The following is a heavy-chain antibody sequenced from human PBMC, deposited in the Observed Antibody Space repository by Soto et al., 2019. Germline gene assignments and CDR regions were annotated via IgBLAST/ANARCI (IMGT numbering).Heavy chain of an antibody. J-gene: IGHJ6*02. V-gene: IGHV3-33*01. CDR1: GFTFSSYG. CDR2: IWYGGSNK. D-gene: IGHD3-10*01. Sequence: PGGSLRLSCAASGFTFSSYGMHWVRQAPGKGLEWVAVIWYGGSNKYYADSVKGRFTISRDNSKNTLYLQMNSLRAEDTAVYYCARGVRGVTYYYGMDVWGQGTKVTVSS. CDR3: ARGVRGVTYYYGMDV.